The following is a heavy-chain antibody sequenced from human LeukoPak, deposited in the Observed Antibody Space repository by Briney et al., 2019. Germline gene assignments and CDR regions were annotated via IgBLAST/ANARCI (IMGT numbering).Heavy chain of an antibody. D-gene: IGHD1-7*01. J-gene: IGHJ4*02. CDR1: GFTFSSYA. CDR3: AKDVYNWNFYFDY. Sequence: PGGSLRLSCAASGFTFSSYAMSWVRQAPGKGLEWVSAISGSGYSTYYADSVKGRFTISRDNSKKTLYLQMNSLRAEDTAIFYCAKDVYNWNFYFDYWGQGTLVTVSS. V-gene: IGHV3-23*01. CDR2: ISGSGYST.